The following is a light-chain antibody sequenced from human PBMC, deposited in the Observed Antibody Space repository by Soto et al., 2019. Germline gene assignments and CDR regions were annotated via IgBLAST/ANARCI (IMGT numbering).Light chain of an antibody. CDR2: RAS. Sequence: DIVMTQSPDSLAVSLGERATINCKSSQSVLYSSNNKNYLAWYRQKPGQPPKLLIYRASTRESGVPDRFSGSGSGTDFTLTISSLQAEDVAVYYCQQYYSTPPTFGQGTKVEIK. J-gene: IGKJ1*01. CDR1: QSVLYSSNNKNY. V-gene: IGKV4-1*01. CDR3: QQYYSTPPT.